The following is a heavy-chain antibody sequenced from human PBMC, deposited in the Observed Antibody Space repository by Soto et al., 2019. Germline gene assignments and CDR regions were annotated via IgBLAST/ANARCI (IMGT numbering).Heavy chain of an antibody. D-gene: IGHD5-18*01. V-gene: IGHV4-39*01. CDR1: GGSISSSSYY. CDR2: IYYSGST. CDR3: ARLGSYGGYYYGMAV. Sequence: SETLSLTCTVSGGSISSSSYYWGWIRQPPGRGLEWVGNIYYSGSTYYNPSLKSRVTISVDTSKNQFSLKLSSVTAADTAVYYCARLGSYGGYYYGMAVWGQGTTVTVSS. J-gene: IGHJ6*02.